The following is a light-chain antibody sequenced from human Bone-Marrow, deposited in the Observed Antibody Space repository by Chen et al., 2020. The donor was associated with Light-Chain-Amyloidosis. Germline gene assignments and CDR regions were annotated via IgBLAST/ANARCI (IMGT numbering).Light chain of an antibody. CDR2: RDT. J-gene: IGLJ2*01. CDR3: QSADSSGTYEVI. V-gene: IGLV3-25*03. Sequence: SYELTQPPSVSVSPGHTARITCSGDDLPTKYAYWYQHKPGQAPGLVIQRDTERPSGISERFYGSSSGTTATLTISGVQAEDEADYHCQSADSSGTYEVIFGGGTKLTVL. CDR1: DLPTKY.